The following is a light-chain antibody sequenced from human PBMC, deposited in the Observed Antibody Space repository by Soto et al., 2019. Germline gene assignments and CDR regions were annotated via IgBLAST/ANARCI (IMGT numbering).Light chain of an antibody. CDR1: ESVSSN. CDR2: GAS. Sequence: ERVMTQSPATLSVSPGESATLSCRASESVSSNLAWYQQKPGQAPRLLIYGASSRATGIPDRFSGSGSGTDFTLTISRLEPEDFAVYYCQQYGGSSYTFGQGTKVDIK. CDR3: QQYGGSSYT. J-gene: IGKJ2*01. V-gene: IGKV3-20*01.